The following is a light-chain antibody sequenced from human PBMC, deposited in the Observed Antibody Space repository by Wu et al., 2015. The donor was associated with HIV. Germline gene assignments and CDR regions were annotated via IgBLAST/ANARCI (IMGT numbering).Light chain of an antibody. CDR3: QQYKNYPYT. Sequence: DIQMTQSPSTLSASVGDGVTISCRAGQSIGDSLAWYQQRPGKAPKLLIYQTSTLESGVPSRFSGSGSGTGFTLSISSLQPDDFATYNCQQYKNYPYTFGRGPSCRS. CDR2: QTS. CDR1: QSIGDS. V-gene: IGKV1-5*03. J-gene: IGKJ2*01.